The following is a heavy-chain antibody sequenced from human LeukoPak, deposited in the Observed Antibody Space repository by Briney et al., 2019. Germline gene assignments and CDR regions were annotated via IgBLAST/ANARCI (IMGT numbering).Heavy chain of an antibody. CDR3: ARGYCGGDCYGD. V-gene: IGHV3-21*01. CDR1: GFTFSDYF. J-gene: IGHJ1*01. Sequence: GGSLRLSCAASGFTFSDYFMNWVRQAPGKGLEYVSSISGSSRHIYYADSVKGRFTISRDNTKSSLYLQMNSLRDEDMAVYYCARGYCGGDCYGDWGQGTLVTVSS. D-gene: IGHD2-21*02. CDR2: ISGSSRHI.